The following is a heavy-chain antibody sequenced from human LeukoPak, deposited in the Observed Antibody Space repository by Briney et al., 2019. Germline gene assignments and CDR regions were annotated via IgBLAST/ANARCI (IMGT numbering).Heavy chain of an antibody. CDR3: AGTIAAAGYAFLFDY. CDR2: IYYSGST. J-gene: IGHJ4*02. D-gene: IGHD6-13*01. Sequence: PSETLSLTCTVSGGSISSSSYYWGWIRQPPGKGLEWIGSIYYSGSTYYNPSLKSRVTISVDTSQNQFSLKLSSVTAADTAVYYCAGTIAAAGYAFLFDYWGQGTLVTVSS. CDR1: GGSISSSSYY. V-gene: IGHV4-39*01.